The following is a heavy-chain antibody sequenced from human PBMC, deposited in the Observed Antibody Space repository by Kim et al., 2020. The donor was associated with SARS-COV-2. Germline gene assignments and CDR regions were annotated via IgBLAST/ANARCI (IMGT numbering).Heavy chain of an antibody. D-gene: IGHD6-19*01. V-gene: IGHV3-30*18. CDR1: GFTFSSYG. CDR3: AKVGSGWYDYYYGMDV. CDR2: ISYDGSNK. Sequence: GGSLRLSCAASGFTFSSYGMHWVRQAPGKGLEWVAVISYDGSNKYYADSVKGRFTISRDNSKNTLYLQMNSLRAEDTAVYYCAKVGSGWYDYYYGMDVWGQGTTVTVSS. J-gene: IGHJ6*02.